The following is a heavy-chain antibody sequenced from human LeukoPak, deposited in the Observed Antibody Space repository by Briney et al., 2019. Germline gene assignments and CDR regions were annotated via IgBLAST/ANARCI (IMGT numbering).Heavy chain of an antibody. CDR3: ARLSSSWYDY. CDR1: GSTFSSYN. J-gene: IGHJ4*02. Sequence: PGGSLRLSCAASGSTFSSYNMHWVRQAPGKGLEWVSSISSSSSYIYYADSVKGRFTISRANAKNSLYLQMNSVSAEDTGVYYCARLSSSWYDYWGQGTLVTVSS. D-gene: IGHD6-13*01. V-gene: IGHV3-21*01. CDR2: ISSSSSYI.